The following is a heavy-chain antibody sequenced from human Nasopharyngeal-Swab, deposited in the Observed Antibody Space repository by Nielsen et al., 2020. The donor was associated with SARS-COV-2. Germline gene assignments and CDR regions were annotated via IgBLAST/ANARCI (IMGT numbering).Heavy chain of an antibody. J-gene: IGHJ4*02. CDR1: GCTFSVYY. V-gene: IGHV3-11*04. CDR2: ISSSGSTI. Sequence: PSTMYCAGFGCTFSVYYMSWIRQAPGKGLEWVSYISSSGSTIYYADSVKGRFTISRDNAKNSLYLQMNSLRAEDTAVYYCARRGGYGTPVDYWGQGTLVTVSS. CDR3: ARRGGYGTPVDY. D-gene: IGHD5-18*01.